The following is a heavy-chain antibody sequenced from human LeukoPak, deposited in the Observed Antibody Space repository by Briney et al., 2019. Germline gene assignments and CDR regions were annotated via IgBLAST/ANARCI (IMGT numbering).Heavy chain of an antibody. CDR3: ARETLLWFGELFAPLDAFDI. CDR1: GYTFTGYY. Sequence: APVKVSCKASGYTFTGYYMHWVRQAPGQGLEWMGRINPNSGGTNYAQKFQGRVTMTRDTSISTAYMELSRLRSDDTAVYYCARETLLWFGELFAPLDAFDIWGQGTMVTVSS. V-gene: IGHV1-2*06. D-gene: IGHD3-10*01. CDR2: INPNSGGT. J-gene: IGHJ3*02.